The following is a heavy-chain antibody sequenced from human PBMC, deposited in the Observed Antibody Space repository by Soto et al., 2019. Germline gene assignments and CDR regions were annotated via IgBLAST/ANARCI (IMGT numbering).Heavy chain of an antibody. CDR3: ARGRHYDILTGYSFYYFDY. CDR2: IYYSGST. D-gene: IGHD3-9*01. Sequence: PSETLSLTCTVSGGSISSYYWSWIRQPPGKGLEWIGYIYYSGSTNYNPSLKSRVTISVDTSKNQFSLKLSSVTAADTAVYYCARGRHYDILTGYSFYYFDYWGRGTLVTVSS. J-gene: IGHJ4*02. V-gene: IGHV4-59*01. CDR1: GGSISSYY.